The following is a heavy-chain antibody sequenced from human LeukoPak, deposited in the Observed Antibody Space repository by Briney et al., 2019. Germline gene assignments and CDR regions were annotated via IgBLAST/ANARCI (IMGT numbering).Heavy chain of an antibody. CDR1: GGSFSGYY. D-gene: IGHD3-16*02. Sequence: PSETLSLTCAVYGGSFSGYYWSWIRQPPGKGLEWIGEINHSGSTNYNPSLKSRVTISVDTSKNQFSLKLSSVTAADTAVYYCARHGTDYVWGSYRLRNWFDPWGQGTLVTVSS. CDR3: ARHGTDYVWGSYRLRNWFDP. CDR2: INHSGST. V-gene: IGHV4-34*01. J-gene: IGHJ5*02.